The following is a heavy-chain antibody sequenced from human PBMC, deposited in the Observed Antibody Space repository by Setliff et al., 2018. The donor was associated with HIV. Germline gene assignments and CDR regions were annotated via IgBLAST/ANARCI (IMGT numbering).Heavy chain of an antibody. V-gene: IGHV3-15*01. CDR1: GFTFSNAW. CDR2: IKSKTYGETT. D-gene: IGHD2-21*02. CDR3: TPIHNYTDHCPDS. J-gene: IGHJ5*01. Sequence: PGGSLRLSCAASGFTFSNAWMSWVRQAPGKGLEWVGRIKSKTYGETTDYAAPVTGSFSISRDDSQNMVYLQMNSLKTEDTAMYYCTPIHNYTDHCPDSWGQGTLVTVSS.